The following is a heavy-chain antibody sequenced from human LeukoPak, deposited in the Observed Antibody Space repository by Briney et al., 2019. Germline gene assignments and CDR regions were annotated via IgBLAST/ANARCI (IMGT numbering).Heavy chain of an antibody. Sequence: ALTHSRAAPLLTLSNYVLQAVRQAPGKGLECVAGLYDEGSNTYDADSVKDRFTISRDNSKNTLYLQMNSLRAEDTAVYYCAKDELGYCSGGSCYSSGGYYYYGMDVWGQGTTVTVSS. V-gene: IGHV3-30*18. CDR3: AKDELGYCSGGSCYSSGGYYYYGMDV. CDR2: LYDEGSNT. D-gene: IGHD2-15*01. J-gene: IGHJ6*02. CDR1: LLTLSNYV.